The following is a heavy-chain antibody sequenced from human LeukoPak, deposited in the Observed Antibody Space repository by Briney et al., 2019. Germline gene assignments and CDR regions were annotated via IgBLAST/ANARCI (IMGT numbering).Heavy chain of an antibody. CDR1: GGSISSYY. D-gene: IGHD3-9*01. V-gene: IGHV4-59*01. CDR3: ARDDWGPRYAY. J-gene: IGHJ4*02. CDR2: IYYSWST. Sequence: SETLSLTCSVSGGSISSYYGSWIPQPPGKGLEWIGYIYYSWSTNYNPSLKRRGTISVDTSKNQFPLKLSSVTAADTAVYYCARDDWGPRYAYWGQGTLVTVSS.